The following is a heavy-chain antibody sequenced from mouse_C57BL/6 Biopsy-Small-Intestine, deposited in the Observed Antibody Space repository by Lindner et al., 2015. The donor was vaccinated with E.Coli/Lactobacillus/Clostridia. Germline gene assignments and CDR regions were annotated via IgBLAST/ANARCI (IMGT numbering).Heavy chain of an antibody. CDR1: AYVFTNYL. D-gene: IGHD3-2*02. J-gene: IGHJ2*01. CDR3: ARGNSGYVDY. CDR2: INPGSGDT. V-gene: IGHV1-54*01. Sequence: VQLQESGAELVRPGTSVKVSCRASAYVFTNYLIEWVKQRPGQDLEWIGVINPGSGDTNYNEEFKGKTTLTADKSSSTAYMQLSSLTSEDSAVYFCARGNSGYVDYWGQGTTLIVSS.